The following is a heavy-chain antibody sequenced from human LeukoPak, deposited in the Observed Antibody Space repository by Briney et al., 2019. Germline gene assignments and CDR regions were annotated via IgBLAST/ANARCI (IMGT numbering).Heavy chain of an antibody. V-gene: IGHV3-23*01. J-gene: IGHJ4*02. CDR1: GFTFSNYA. D-gene: IGHD3-22*01. Sequence: GGSLRLSCAASGFTFSNYAMSWVRQAPGKGLEWVSGISASRGSTNYADSVTGRFTISRDNSKNTLYLQMNSLRAEDTAVYYCAKVKFSYDSSGYYYNYWGQGTLVTVSS. CDR3: AKVKFSYDSSGYYYNY. CDR2: ISASRGST.